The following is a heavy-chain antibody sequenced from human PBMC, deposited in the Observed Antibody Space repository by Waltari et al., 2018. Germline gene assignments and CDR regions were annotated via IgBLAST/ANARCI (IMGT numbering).Heavy chain of an antibody. D-gene: IGHD2-15*01. CDR1: GFTFSSYA. CDR3: ARDVETPQEYYFDY. CDR2: ISYDGSNK. Sequence: QVQLVESGGGVVQPGRSPRLSCAASGFTFSSYAMHWVRQAPGKGLEWVAVISYDGSNKYYADSVKGRFTISRDNSKNTLYLQMNSLRAEDTAVYYCARDVETPQEYYFDYWGQGTLVTVSS. V-gene: IGHV3-30-3*01. J-gene: IGHJ4*02.